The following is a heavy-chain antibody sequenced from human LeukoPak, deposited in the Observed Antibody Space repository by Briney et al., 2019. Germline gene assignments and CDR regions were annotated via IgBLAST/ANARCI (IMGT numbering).Heavy chain of an antibody. J-gene: IGHJ1*01. CDR1: NGSLSGYY. V-gene: IGHV4-34*01. Sequence: PSETLSLTCAVYNGSLSGYYWSWIRQSPGQGLEWIAQINQSGDTAYNQSLKSRVTISVDTSQNQFSLRLSSVTAADTAVYYCARGLGYYGSGTYNNNGWRKTRHYEFSQQWGQGTLVTVSP. D-gene: IGHD3-10*01. CDR3: ARGLGYYGSGTYNNNGWRKTRHYEFSQQ. CDR2: INQSGDT.